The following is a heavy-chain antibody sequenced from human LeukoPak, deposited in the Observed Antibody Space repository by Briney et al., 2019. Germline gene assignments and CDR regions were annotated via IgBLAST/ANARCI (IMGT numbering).Heavy chain of an antibody. J-gene: IGHJ6*04. CDR2: ISSNGGST. CDR1: GFTFSSYA. D-gene: IGHD2-2*01. Sequence: GGSLRLSCSASGFTFSSYAMHWVRQAPGKRLEYVSAISSNGGSTYYADSVKGRFTISRDNSKNTLYLQMSSLRAEDTAVYYCVKDQGCSSTSCHSRYYYYGMDVWGKGTTVTVSS. V-gene: IGHV3-64D*06. CDR3: VKDQGCSSTSCHSRYYYYGMDV.